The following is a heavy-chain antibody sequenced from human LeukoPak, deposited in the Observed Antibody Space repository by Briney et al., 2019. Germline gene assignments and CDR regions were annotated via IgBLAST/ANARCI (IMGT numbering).Heavy chain of an antibody. D-gene: IGHD6-19*01. V-gene: IGHV4-59*01. CDR3: ARGISDFQH. CDR2: IYYSGST. CDR1: GGSISNNY. J-gene: IGHJ1*01. Sequence: PSETLSLTCTVSGGSISNNYWSWIRQPPGKGLEWIGYIYYSGSTNYNPSLKGRVTISVGTSKNQFSLKLSSVTTADTAVYYCARGISDFQHWGQGTLVTVSS.